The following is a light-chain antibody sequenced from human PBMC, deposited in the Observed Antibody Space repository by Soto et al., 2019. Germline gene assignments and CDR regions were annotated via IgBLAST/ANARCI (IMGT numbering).Light chain of an antibody. J-gene: IGKJ2*01. CDR2: AAS. Sequence: DIQMTQSPSSLSASVGDRVSITCRASQGMRYDLGWYQQKPGKAPKRLLYAASSVQGGVPSRFSGSGSGTEFALKISSLQAEDFATYFCLQHNSLPHPFGQGTRLQIK. CDR1: QGMRYD. V-gene: IGKV1-17*01. CDR3: LQHNSLPHP.